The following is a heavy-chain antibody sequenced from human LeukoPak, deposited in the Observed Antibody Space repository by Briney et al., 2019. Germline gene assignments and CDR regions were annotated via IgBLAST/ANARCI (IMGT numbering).Heavy chain of an antibody. Sequence: SETLSLTCAVYGGSFSGYYWSGIRQPPGKGLEWIGEINHSGSTNYNPSLKSRVTISVDTSKNQFSLKLSSVTAADTAVYYCATRGLIMITFGGVIAETPFDYWGQGTLVTVSS. CDR3: ATRGLIMITFGGVIAETPFDY. CDR2: INHSGST. V-gene: IGHV4-34*01. CDR1: GGSFSGYY. J-gene: IGHJ4*02. D-gene: IGHD3-16*02.